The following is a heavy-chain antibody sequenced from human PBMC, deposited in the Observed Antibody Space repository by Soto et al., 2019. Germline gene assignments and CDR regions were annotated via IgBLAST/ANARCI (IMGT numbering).Heavy chain of an antibody. CDR2: TRNKANSYTT. J-gene: IGHJ4*02. D-gene: IGHD4-17*01. V-gene: IGHV3-72*01. Sequence: GESLKISCAASGFTFSDHYMDWVRQAPGKGLEWVGRTRNKANSYTTEYAASVKGRFTISRDDSKNSLYLQMNSLKTEDTAVYYCARASTDGDPAARDNFDYWGQGTLVTVSS. CDR3: ARASTDGDPAARDNFDY. CDR1: GFTFSDHY.